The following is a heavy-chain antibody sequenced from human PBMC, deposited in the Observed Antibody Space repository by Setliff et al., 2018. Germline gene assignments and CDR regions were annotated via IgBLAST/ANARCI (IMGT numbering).Heavy chain of an antibody. CDR1: GFTFSTYS. D-gene: IGHD3-10*01. J-gene: IGHJ1*01. CDR2: ISSRSNTI. CDR3: ARDRDDGSSFAEYFQH. Sequence: LRLSCAASGFTFSTYSINWVRQAPGKGLEWIACISSRSNTIYYADSVKGRFTISRDNAKNSLYLQMNSLRAEDTAVYYCARDRDDGSSFAEYFQHWGQGTLVTVSS. V-gene: IGHV3-48*01.